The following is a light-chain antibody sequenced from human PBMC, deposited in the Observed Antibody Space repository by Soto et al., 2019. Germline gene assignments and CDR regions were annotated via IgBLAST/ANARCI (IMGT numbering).Light chain of an antibody. CDR3: EQGYSNPLT. CDR1: QGISSY. V-gene: IGKV1-8*01. CDR2: TAS. Sequence: QMTQSPSSLSASTGDRVTITCRASQGISSYLAWYQQKQGKAPKVLIYTASSLQTGVPSRFSGSGSGTDFTLTISSLQAEDFATYYCEQGYSNPLTFGPGTKVD. J-gene: IGKJ3*01.